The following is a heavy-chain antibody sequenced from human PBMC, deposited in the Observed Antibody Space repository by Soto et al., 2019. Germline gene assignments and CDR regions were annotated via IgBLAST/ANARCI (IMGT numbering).Heavy chain of an antibody. Sequence: GGSLRLSCAASGFTFSNAWMSWVRQAPGKGLEWVGRIKSKTDGGTTDYAAPVKGRVTSSRDDSKNTLYLQMNSLKTEDRAVYYCTIADCRGGSCYVEEVDYWGQGTLVTVSS. CDR3: TIADCRGGSCYVEEVDY. V-gene: IGHV3-15*01. J-gene: IGHJ4*02. D-gene: IGHD2-15*01. CDR2: IKSKTDGGTT. CDR1: GFTFSNAW.